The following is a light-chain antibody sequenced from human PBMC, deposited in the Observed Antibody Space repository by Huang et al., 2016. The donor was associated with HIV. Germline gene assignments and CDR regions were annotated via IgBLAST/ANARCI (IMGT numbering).Light chain of an antibody. CDR1: QGISNY. J-gene: IGKJ2*01. CDR2: AAS. V-gene: IGKV1-16*01. Sequence: DIQMTQSPSSRSASVGDRVTVTCRASQGISNYLAWFQQKPGKAPKSLIYAASTLQTGGPSRFSGSGSGTDFTLTISGLQPDDSATYYCHQYYSFPYTFGQGTKLDIK. CDR3: HQYYSFPYT.